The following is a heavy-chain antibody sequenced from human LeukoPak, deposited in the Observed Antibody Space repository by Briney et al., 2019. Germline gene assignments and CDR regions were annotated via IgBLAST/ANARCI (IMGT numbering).Heavy chain of an antibody. D-gene: IGHD6-19*01. J-gene: IGHJ4*02. V-gene: IGHV3-53*01. CDR1: GFTVSSNY. CDR2: IYSGGST. Sequence: GGSLRLSCAASGFTVSSNYMSWVRQAPGKGLEWVSVIYSGGSTYYADSVKGRFTISRDNSKNTLYLQMNSLRAEDTAVYYCASLSQEWLVLDYWGQGTLVTVSS. CDR3: ASLSQEWLVLDY.